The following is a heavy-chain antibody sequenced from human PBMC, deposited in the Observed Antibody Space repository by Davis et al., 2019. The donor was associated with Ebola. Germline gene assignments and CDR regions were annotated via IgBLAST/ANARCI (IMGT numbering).Heavy chain of an antibody. D-gene: IGHD3-16*01. CDR2: VSHDGTNE. Sequence: GGSLRLSCAASGFTFSSYAMHWVRQAPGKGLEWVAVVSHDGTNEYYADSVKGRFTISTDNSKNNVYLQMNSLRAEDTAVYYCAKDYYGHGFDYWGQGTLVTVSS. J-gene: IGHJ4*02. V-gene: IGHV3-30*14. CDR1: GFTFSSYA. CDR3: AKDYYGHGFDY.